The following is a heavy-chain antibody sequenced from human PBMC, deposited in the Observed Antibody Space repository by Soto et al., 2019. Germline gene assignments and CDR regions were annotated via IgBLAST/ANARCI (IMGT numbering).Heavy chain of an antibody. CDR2: ITPYNGNA. D-gene: IGHD1-26*01. V-gene: IGHV1-18*04. Sequence: QVHLVQSGAVVENPGASVKVSCKASGYTFTNFGINWVRQAPGQGLEWMGWITPYNGNANYQKKHQDRLTITTDTSTNTAYLELRSLRSDDTAVYFCARARMFSGAHHDYWGQGTRVTVSS. J-gene: IGHJ4*02. CDR1: GYTFTNFG. CDR3: ARARMFSGAHHDY.